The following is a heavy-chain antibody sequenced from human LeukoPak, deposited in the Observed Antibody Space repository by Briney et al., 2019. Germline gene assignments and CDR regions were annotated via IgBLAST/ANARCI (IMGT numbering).Heavy chain of an antibody. CDR2: ISSSSSYM. V-gene: IGHV3-21*01. CDR1: GFTFSSYS. CDR3: ARERGVYGR. Sequence: GGSLRLSCAASGFTFSSYSMNWVRQAPGKGLEWVSSISSSSSYMYYADSVKGRFTISRDNAKNSLYLHINSLRAEDTAVYYCARERGVYGRWGQGTLVTVSS. J-gene: IGHJ4*02. D-gene: IGHD4-17*01.